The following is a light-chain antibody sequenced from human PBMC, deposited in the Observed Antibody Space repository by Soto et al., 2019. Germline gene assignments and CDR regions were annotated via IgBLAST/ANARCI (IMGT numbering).Light chain of an antibody. J-gene: IGKJ1*01. CDR3: QQYNNWPPWT. V-gene: IGKV3-15*01. CDR2: DAS. CDR1: QSVSNN. Sequence: ILMTQSPATLSVSPGERATLSCRASQSVSNNLAWYQQKPGQAPRLLIYDASTRATGIPARFSGSGSGTEFPLTISSLQSEDFAVYYCQQYNNWPPWTFGQGTKVEIK.